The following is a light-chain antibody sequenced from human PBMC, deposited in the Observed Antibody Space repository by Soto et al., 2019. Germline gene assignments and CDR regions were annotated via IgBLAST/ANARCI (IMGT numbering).Light chain of an antibody. V-gene: IGLV2-14*01. CDR2: DVS. Sequence: QSVLTQPASVSGSPGQSITISCTGTSSDVGGYNYVSRYQQHPGKAPKLMIYDVSNRPSGVSNRFSGSKSGNTASLTISGLQAEDEADYYCSSYTSSSTSGFGGGTKLTVL. J-gene: IGLJ2*01. CDR1: SSDVGGYNY. CDR3: SSYTSSSTSG.